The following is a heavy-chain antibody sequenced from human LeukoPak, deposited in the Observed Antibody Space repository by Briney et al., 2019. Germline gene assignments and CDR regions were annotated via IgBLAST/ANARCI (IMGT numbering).Heavy chain of an antibody. Sequence: SETLSLTCAVYGGSFSGYYWSWIRQPPGKGLEWIGEINHSGSTNYNPSLKSRVTISVDTCKNQFSLKLSSVTAADTAVYYCARGRVGDYWGQGTLVTVSS. J-gene: IGHJ4*02. CDR1: GGSFSGYY. CDR3: ARGRVGDY. V-gene: IGHV4-34*01. CDR2: INHSGST. D-gene: IGHD2-15*01.